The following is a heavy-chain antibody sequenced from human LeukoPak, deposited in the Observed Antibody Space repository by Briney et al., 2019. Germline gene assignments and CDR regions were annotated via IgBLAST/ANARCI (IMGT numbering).Heavy chain of an antibody. V-gene: IGHV1-69*04. D-gene: IGHD5-24*01. CDR2: IIPILGIA. Sequence: SVKVSCKASGGTFSSYAISWVRQAPGQGLEWMGRIIPILGIANYAQKFQGRVTITADKSTSTAYMELSSLRSEDTAVYYCARLHVGMATRDYWGQGTLVTVTS. CDR3: ARLHVGMATRDY. CDR1: GGTFSSYA. J-gene: IGHJ4*02.